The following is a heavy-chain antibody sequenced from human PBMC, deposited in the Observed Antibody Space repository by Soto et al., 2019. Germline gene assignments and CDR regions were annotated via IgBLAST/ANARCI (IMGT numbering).Heavy chain of an antibody. V-gene: IGHV1-2*04. CDR1: GYTFTGYY. CDR2: INPNSGGT. CDR3: ARDRGGLLWFGESYDAFDI. Sequence: QVQLVQSGAEVKKPGASVKVSCKASGYTFTGYYMHWVRQAPGQGLEWMGWINPNSGGTNYAQKFQDWVTMTRDTYISTAYMELSRLRSDDTAVYYCARDRGGLLWFGESYDAFDIWGQGTMVTVSS. J-gene: IGHJ3*02. D-gene: IGHD3-10*01.